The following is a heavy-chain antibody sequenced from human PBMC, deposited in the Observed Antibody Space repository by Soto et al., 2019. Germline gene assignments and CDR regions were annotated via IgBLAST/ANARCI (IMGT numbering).Heavy chain of an antibody. CDR1: GYNFTSYG. J-gene: IGHJ3*02. D-gene: IGHD6-19*01. CDR2: ISPHNDRT. CDR3: ARDLYYSSGRYFDHDAFDI. Sequence: ASVKVSCKASGYNFTSYGISWVRQAPGQGLEWMGWISPHNDRTKYARRFQDRVTMTTETPTSTVYMELGSLRSDDTAVYYCARDLYYSSGRYFDHDAFDIWGQGTVVTV. V-gene: IGHV1-18*01.